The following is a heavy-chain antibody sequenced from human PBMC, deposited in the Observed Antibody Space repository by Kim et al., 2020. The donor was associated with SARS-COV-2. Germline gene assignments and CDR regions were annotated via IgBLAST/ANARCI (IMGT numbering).Heavy chain of an antibody. J-gene: IGHJ6*02. Sequence: GSLRLSCSASGFIFSNFLMHWVRQVPGKGLEFVSAITSNGGSTSYADSVKGRFTISRDNSKNTLYLQISSLRAVDTAVYYCAKERNDILTGYPGGMDVWGQGSTVTVSS. CDR1: GFIFSNFL. V-gene: IGHV3-64D*06. CDR3: AKERNDILTGYPGGMDV. D-gene: IGHD3-9*01. CDR2: ITSNGGST.